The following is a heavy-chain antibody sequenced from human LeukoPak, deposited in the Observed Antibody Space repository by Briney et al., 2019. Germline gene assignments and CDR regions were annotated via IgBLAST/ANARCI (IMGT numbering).Heavy chain of an antibody. Sequence: PSETLSLTCTVSGGSLSSYYWNWIRQPAGKGLEWIGRIHTSGSTNYNPSLKSRITMSVDTSKNQFSLKLSSVTAADTAVYYCARGKVVAGTPGQNSWDYWDQGTLVTVSS. CDR2: IHTSGST. J-gene: IGHJ4*02. V-gene: IGHV4-4*07. D-gene: IGHD6-19*01. CDR3: ARGKVVAGTPGQNSWDY. CDR1: GGSLSSYY.